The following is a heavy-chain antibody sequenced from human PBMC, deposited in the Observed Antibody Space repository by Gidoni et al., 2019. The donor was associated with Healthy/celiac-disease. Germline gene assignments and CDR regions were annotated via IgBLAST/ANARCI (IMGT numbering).Heavy chain of an antibody. CDR1: GFTLDDYG. Sequence: EVQLVESGGGVVRPWGSLRLPCGASGFTLDDYGMSWVRQAPGKGVEWVSGINWNGGSTGYADSVKGRFTISRDNAKNSLYLQMNSLRAEDTALYYCARDLSIVVVTAYGYWGQGTLVTVSS. V-gene: IGHV3-20*04. D-gene: IGHD2-21*02. CDR3: ARDLSIVVVTAYGY. CDR2: INWNGGST. J-gene: IGHJ4*02.